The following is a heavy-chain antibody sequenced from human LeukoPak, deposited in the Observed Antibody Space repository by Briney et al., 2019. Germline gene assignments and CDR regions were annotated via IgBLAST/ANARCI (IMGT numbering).Heavy chain of an antibody. CDR2: INPSGGST. Sequence: ASVKVSCKASGYTFTSYYMHWVRQAPGQGLEWMGIINPSGGSTSCAQRFQGRVTMTRDTSTSTVYMELSSLRSEDTAVYYCARDPGGLDYYYYGMDVWGQGTTVTVSS. CDR1: GYTFTSYY. J-gene: IGHJ6*02. V-gene: IGHV1-46*01. D-gene: IGHD4-23*01. CDR3: ARDPGGLDYYYYGMDV.